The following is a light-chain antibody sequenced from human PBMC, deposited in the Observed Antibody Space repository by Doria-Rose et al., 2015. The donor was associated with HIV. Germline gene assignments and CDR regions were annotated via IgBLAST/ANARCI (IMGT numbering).Light chain of an antibody. CDR3: QQYYSTPYT. J-gene: IGKJ2*01. CDR2: WAS. Sequence: DIQVTQSPDSLAVSLGERATINCKSSQSVLYSSNNKNYLAWYQQKPGQPPKLLIYWASTRESGVPDRFSGSGSGTDFTLTISSLQAEDVAVYYCQQYYSTPYTFGQGTKLEIK. V-gene: IGKV4-1*01. CDR1: QSVLYSSNNKNY.